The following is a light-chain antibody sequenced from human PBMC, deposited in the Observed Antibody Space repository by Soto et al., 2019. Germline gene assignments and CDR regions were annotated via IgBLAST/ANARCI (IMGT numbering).Light chain of an antibody. Sequence: DIQMTQSPSTVSASVGDVVTITCRASQPISSCLACFRQRPGKAPELLIYAASTLHSGVPSRFSGRGSGTDCALTISGLLPEDFATYYCQQASSFPHTFGQGT. CDR1: QPISSC. CDR2: AAS. CDR3: QQASSFPHT. V-gene: IGKV1-12*01. J-gene: IGKJ2*01.